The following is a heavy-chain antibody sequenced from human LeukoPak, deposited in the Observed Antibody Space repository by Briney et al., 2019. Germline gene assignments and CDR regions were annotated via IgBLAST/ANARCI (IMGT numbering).Heavy chain of an antibody. Sequence: GGSLRLSCAASGFTFDDHGMSWVRQAPGKGPEWVSSISSSSSYIYYADSVKGRFTISRDNAKNSLYLQMNSLRAEDTAVYYCARDFKTRRLEWLFSVPDAFDIWGQGTMDTVSS. J-gene: IGHJ3*02. CDR2: ISSSSSYI. V-gene: IGHV3-21*01. CDR3: ARDFKTRRLEWLFSVPDAFDI. D-gene: IGHD3-3*01. CDR1: GFTFDDHG.